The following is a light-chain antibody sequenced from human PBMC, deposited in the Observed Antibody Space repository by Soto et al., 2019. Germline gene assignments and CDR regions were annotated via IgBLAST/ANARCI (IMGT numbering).Light chain of an antibody. V-gene: IGKV3-20*01. CDR3: QKYGSSPGT. CDR2: NAF. Sequence: VLTQSPGTLSVSPGDRATLSCRASQSVSSSYLAWYQQKTGQAPRLLIYNAFNRATGIPDRLSGSGSGTDLTLTISRLEPEDFAVYYCQKYGSSPGTCGGGTKVDIK. CDR1: QSVSSSY. J-gene: IGKJ4*01.